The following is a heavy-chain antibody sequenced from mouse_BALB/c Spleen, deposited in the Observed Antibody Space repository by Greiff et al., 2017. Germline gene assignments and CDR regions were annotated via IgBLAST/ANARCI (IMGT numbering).Heavy chain of an antibody. CDR2: IAPGSGST. CDR3: ARDNYYGVAY. CDR1: GYTFTSYW. J-gene: IGHJ3*01. Sequence: DLVKPGASVKLSCKASGYTFTSYWINWIKQRPGQGLEWIGRIAPGSGSTYYNEMFKGKATLTVDTSSSTAYIQLSSLSSEDSAVYFCARDNYYGVAYWGQGTLVTVSA. D-gene: IGHD1-1*01. V-gene: IGHV1S41*01.